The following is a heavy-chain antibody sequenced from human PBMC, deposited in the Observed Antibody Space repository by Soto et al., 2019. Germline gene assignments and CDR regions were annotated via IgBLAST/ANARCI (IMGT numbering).Heavy chain of an antibody. CDR1: GYTFTSYG. CDR2: ISAYNGNT. J-gene: IGHJ6*02. V-gene: IGHV1-18*01. CDR3: ARDLRPVVNRDYCYVMDF. D-gene: IGHD2-15*01. Sequence: SVKGSCKASGYTFTSYGISWVRQAPGQGLEWMGWISAYNGNTNYAQKLQGRVTMTTDTSTSTAYMELRSLRSDDTAVYYCARDLRPVVNRDYCYVMDFSGQGSTVTGSS.